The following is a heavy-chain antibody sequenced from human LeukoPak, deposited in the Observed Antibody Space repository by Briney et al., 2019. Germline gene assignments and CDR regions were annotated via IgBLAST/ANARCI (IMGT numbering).Heavy chain of an antibody. CDR1: GYSFTSYW. D-gene: IGHD3-3*01. J-gene: IGHJ4*02. CDR2: IYPGDSDT. CDR3: ARRPYDFWSGYYLVSGYYFDY. V-gene: IGHV5-51*01. Sequence: HGESLKISCKGSGYSFTSYWIGWVRQMPGKGLEWMGIIYPGDSDTRYSPSFQGQVTISADKSISTAYLQWSSLKASDTAMYYCARRPYDFWSGYYLVSGYYFDYWGQGTLVTVSS.